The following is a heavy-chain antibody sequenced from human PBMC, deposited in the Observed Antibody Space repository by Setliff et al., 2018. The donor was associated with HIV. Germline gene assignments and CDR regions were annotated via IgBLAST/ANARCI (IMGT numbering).Heavy chain of an antibody. V-gene: IGHV4-4*09. Sequence: PSETLSLTCFVSGVSISGHFWGWIRQPPGKGLEWIGYIYTSGTTEYNPSLKSRVTISVDTSKNQFSLKLYSVTAADTAVYYCARTGYSSSWYLFDYWGQGTLVTVSS. J-gene: IGHJ4*02. CDR1: GVSISGHF. CDR2: IYTSGTT. D-gene: IGHD6-13*01. CDR3: ARTGYSSSWYLFDY.